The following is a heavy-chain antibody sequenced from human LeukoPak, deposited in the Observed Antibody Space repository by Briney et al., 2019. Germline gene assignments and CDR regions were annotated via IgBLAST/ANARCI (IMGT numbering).Heavy chain of an antibody. CDR3: ARAVGEYYYDSSGYYYFDY. Sequence: GGTLRLSCAASGFTFSSYSMNWVRQAPGKGLEWVSSISSSSSYIYYADSVKGRFTISRDNAKNSLYLQMNSLRAEDTAVYYCARAVGEYYYDSSGYYYFDYWGRGTLVTVSS. V-gene: IGHV3-21*01. CDR1: GFTFSSYS. D-gene: IGHD3-22*01. J-gene: IGHJ4*02. CDR2: ISSSSSYI.